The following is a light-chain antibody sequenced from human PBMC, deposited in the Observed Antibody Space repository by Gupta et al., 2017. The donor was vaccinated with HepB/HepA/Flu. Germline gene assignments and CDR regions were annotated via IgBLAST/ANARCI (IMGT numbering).Light chain of an antibody. Sequence: DIVMTQSPDSLAVSLGERATINCKSSQSVLYSSNNENYLAWYQQKPGQPPKLLIYWASTRESGVPDRFSGSGSGTDFTLTISSLQAEDVAVYYCQQYYSTPRTFGPGTKVEIK. V-gene: IGKV4-1*01. CDR2: WAS. J-gene: IGKJ1*01. CDR1: QSVLYSSNNENY. CDR3: QQYYSTPRT.